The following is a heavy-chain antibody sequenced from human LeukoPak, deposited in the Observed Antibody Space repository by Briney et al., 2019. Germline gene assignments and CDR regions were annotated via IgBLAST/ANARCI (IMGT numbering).Heavy chain of an antibody. CDR2: ISAYNGNT. CDR1: GYTFTSYG. D-gene: IGHD3-22*01. Sequence: ASVKVSCKASGYTFTSYGISWVRQPPGQGLEWMGWISAYNGNTNYAQKLQGRVTMTTDTSTSTAYMELRSLRSDDTAVYYCARAKYYYDSSGYYSENYYYGMDVWGQGTTVTVSS. CDR3: ARAKYYYDSSGYYSENYYYGMDV. V-gene: IGHV1-18*01. J-gene: IGHJ6*02.